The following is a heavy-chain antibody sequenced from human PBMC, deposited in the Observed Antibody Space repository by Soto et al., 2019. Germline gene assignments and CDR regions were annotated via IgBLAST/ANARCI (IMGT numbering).Heavy chain of an antibody. D-gene: IGHD3-10*01. CDR2: IIPIFGTA. CDR1: GGTFSSYA. V-gene: IGHV1-69*06. J-gene: IGHJ6*02. Sequence: SVKVSCKASGGTFSSYAISWVRQAPGQGLEWMGGIIPIFGTANYAQKFQGRVTITADKSTSTAYMELSSLRSEDTAVYYCARGRSTMVRGVTVNYYGMDVWGQGTTVNVSS. CDR3: ARGRSTMVRGVTVNYYGMDV.